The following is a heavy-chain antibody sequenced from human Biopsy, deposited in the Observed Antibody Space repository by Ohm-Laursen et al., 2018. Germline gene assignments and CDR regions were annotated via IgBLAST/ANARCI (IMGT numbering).Heavy chain of an antibody. CDR3: ARNTGWYGDLYYFDY. Sequence: EASVKVSCKASGYSFTSYYMYWVRQAPGQGLEWMGMINPSGSTTSYPQIFQGRVTMTRDTSKSTVYMELSSLRSADTAVYFCARNTGWYGDLYYFDYWGQGTLVTVSS. D-gene: IGHD6-19*01. V-gene: IGHV1-46*01. J-gene: IGHJ4*02. CDR2: INPSGSTT. CDR1: GYSFTSYY.